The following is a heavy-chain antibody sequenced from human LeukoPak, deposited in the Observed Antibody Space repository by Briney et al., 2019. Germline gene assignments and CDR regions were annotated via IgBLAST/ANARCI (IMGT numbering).Heavy chain of an antibody. CDR2: INPNSGGT. Sequence: ASVKVSCKASGYTFTGYYMHWVRQAPGQGLEWMGWINPNSGGTNYAQKFQGRVTMTRDTSISTAYMELSRLRSDGTAVYYCARPYYYGSGSPFDYWGQGTLVTVSS. D-gene: IGHD3-10*01. V-gene: IGHV1-2*02. CDR1: GYTFTGYY. CDR3: ARPYYYGSGSPFDY. J-gene: IGHJ4*02.